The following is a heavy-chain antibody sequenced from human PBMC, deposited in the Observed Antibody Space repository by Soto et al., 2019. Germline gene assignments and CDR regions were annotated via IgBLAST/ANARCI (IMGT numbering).Heavy chain of an antibody. V-gene: IGHV3-53*01. J-gene: IGHJ1*01. CDR1: GFAGRCNY. Sequence: PGGDLRPYEAGAGFAGRCNYMSYDRQAPGKGLEWVSVIYSGGSTYYADSVKGRFTISRDNSKNTLYLQMNSLRAEDTAVYYCARDRVESGYPEYFQHWGQGTLVTVSS. D-gene: IGHD3-22*01. CDR2: IYSGGST. CDR3: ARDRVESGYPEYFQH.